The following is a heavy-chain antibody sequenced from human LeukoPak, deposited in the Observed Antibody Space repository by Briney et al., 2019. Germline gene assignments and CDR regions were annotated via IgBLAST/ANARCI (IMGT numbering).Heavy chain of an antibody. D-gene: IGHD1-26*01. CDR1: GFTFSSYW. CDR3: ARVLVGAHFDY. CDR2: INSDGSSA. J-gene: IGHJ4*02. Sequence: GGSLRLSCAASGFTFSSYWMHWVRQAPGKGLVWVSRINSDGSSASYADSVKGRFTISRDNAKNTLYLQVNSLRAEDTAVYYCARVLVGAHFDYWGQGTLVTVSS. V-gene: IGHV3-74*01.